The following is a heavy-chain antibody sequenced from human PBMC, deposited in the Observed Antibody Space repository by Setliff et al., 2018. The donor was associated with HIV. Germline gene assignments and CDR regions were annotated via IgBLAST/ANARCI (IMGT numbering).Heavy chain of an antibody. CDR3: ARDSSGYYGYFDY. Sequence: GSLRLSCAVSGFTFSTYGMNWVRQAPGKGLEWVSVIYSGGSTYYADSVKGRFTISRDNSKNTLYLQMNSLRAEDTAIYYCARDSSGYYGYFDYWGQGTLVTVSS. V-gene: IGHV3-66*02. J-gene: IGHJ4*02. CDR1: GFTFSTYG. CDR2: IYSGGST. D-gene: IGHD3-22*01.